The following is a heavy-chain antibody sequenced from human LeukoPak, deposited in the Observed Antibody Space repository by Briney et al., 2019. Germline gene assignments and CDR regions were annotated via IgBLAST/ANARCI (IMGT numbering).Heavy chain of an antibody. CDR1: GYTFTSYA. CDR3: ARRHYYDSSGYSLGSYYFDY. V-gene: IGHV7-4-1*02. D-gene: IGHD3-22*01. J-gene: IGHJ4*02. Sequence: GASVKVSCKASGYTFTSYAMNWVRQAPGQGLEWMGWINTNTGNPTYAQGFTGRFVFSLDTSVSTAYLQISSLKAEDTAVYYCARRHYYDSSGYSLGSYYFDYWGQGTLATVSS. CDR2: INTNTGNP.